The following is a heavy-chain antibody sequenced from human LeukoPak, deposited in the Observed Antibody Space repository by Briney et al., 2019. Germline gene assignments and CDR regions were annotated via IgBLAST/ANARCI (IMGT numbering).Heavy chain of an antibody. V-gene: IGHV1-2*06. CDR2: INPNSGGT. D-gene: IGHD6-13*01. CDR3: ARVLAAALDY. CDR1: GYTFTGYY. Sequence: ASVKVSCKASGYTFTGYYIHWVRQAPGQGLEWMGRINPNSGGTDYAPKFQGRVTMTRGTSISTAFMELSSLRSDDTAVYYCARVLAAALDYRGQGTLVTVSS. J-gene: IGHJ4*02.